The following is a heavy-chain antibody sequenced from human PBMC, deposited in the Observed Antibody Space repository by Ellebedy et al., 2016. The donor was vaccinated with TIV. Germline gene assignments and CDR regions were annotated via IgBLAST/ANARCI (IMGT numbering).Heavy chain of an antibody. J-gene: IGHJ4*02. CDR3: ARDGGSYSDFDY. Sequence: AASVKVSCKASGYTFTGYYMHWVRQAPGQGLEWMGWINPNSGGTNYAQKFQGWVTMTRDTPISTAYMELSRLRSDDTAVYYCARDGGSYSDFDYWGQGTLVTVSS. CDR1: GYTFTGYY. V-gene: IGHV1-2*04. D-gene: IGHD1-26*01. CDR2: INPNSGGT.